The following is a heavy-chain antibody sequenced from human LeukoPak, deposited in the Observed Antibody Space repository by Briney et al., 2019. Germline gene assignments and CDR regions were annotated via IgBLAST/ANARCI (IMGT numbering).Heavy chain of an antibody. CDR2: ISGSGGST. Sequence: GGSLRLSCAASGXTFSSYAMSWVRQAPGKGLEWVSAISGSGGSTYYADSVKGRFTISRDNSKNTLYLQMNSLRAEDTAVYYCAKTYYYDSSGYYYDYYYYYGMDVWGQGTTVTVSS. D-gene: IGHD3-22*01. V-gene: IGHV3-23*01. CDR3: AKTYYYDSSGYYYDYYYYYGMDV. CDR1: GXTFSSYA. J-gene: IGHJ6*02.